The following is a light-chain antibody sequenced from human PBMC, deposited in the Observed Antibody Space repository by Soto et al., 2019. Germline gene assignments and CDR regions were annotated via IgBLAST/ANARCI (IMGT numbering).Light chain of an antibody. CDR2: GAS. J-gene: IGKJ1*01. Sequence: EIVLTQSPGTLSLSPGERATLSCGASQTVSSNYLAWYQQKLGQAPRLITYGASSRETGIPDRFSGSGSGTDFVLTISRLEPEDFAVYDCQQYGSSTWTFGQGTKVDIK. V-gene: IGKV3-20*01. CDR1: QTVSSNY. CDR3: QQYGSSTWT.